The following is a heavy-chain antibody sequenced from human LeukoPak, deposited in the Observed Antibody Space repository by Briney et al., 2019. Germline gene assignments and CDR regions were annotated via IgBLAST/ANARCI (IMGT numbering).Heavy chain of an antibody. D-gene: IGHD6-19*01. CDR1: GFTFSSYG. J-gene: IGHJ4*02. CDR2: ISYDGSNK. CDR3: AKDPGWLD. Sequence: PGRSLRLSCAASGFTFSSYGMHWVRQAPGKGLEWVAVISYDGSNKYYADSVKGRFTISRDNSKNTPYLQMNSLRAEDTAVYYCAKDPGWLDWGQGTLVTVSS. V-gene: IGHV3-30*18.